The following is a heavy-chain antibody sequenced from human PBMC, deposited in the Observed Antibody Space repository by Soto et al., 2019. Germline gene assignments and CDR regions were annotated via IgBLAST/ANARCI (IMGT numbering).Heavy chain of an antibody. Sequence: ASVKVSCKASGYTFTGHYMHWVRQAPGQGLEWMGWINPNSGGTNYAQKFQGWVTMTRDTSISTAYMELSRLRSDDTAVYYCARDYRYSYGSNPAFDPWGQGTLVTVSS. CDR2: INPNSGGT. CDR1: GYTFTGHY. D-gene: IGHD5-18*01. CDR3: ARDYRYSYGSNPAFDP. V-gene: IGHV1-2*04. J-gene: IGHJ5*02.